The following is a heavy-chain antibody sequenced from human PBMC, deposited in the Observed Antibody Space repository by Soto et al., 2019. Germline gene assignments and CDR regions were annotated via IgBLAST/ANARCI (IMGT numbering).Heavy chain of an antibody. CDR2: IKEDGSEK. CDR3: ARDGGTLGFDY. CDR1: TFSFGTSW. V-gene: IGHV3-7*01. J-gene: IGHJ4*02. Sequence: HPGGSLRLSCAASTFSFGTSWMTWVRQAPGKGLEWVAKIKEDGSEKYYVDSVKGRFTISRDNAKNSLYLQMNSLRAEDTAVYYCARDGGTLGFDYWGQGTLVTVSS. D-gene: IGHD7-27*01.